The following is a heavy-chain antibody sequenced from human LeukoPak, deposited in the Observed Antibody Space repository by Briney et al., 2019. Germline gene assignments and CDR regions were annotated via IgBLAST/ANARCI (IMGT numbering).Heavy chain of an antibody. CDR3: AKAASSSWPSYYYGMDV. J-gene: IGHJ6*02. V-gene: IGHV3-23*01. CDR1: GNYW. CDR2: ITGSGGNT. Sequence: GGSLRLSCAASGNYWMHWVRQVPGKGLEWVSVITGSGGNTYYADSVKGRFTISKDNSKNTVYLQMSSLRVDDTAVYYCAKAASSSWPSYYYGMDVWGQGTTVTVSS. D-gene: IGHD6-13*01.